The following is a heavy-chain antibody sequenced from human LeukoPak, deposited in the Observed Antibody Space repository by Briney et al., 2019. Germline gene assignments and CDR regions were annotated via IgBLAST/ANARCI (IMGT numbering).Heavy chain of an antibody. Sequence: ASVKVSCKASGYTFIDYYIHWVRQAPGQGLEWMGWINPNSGATNYAQKLQGRVTMTTDTSTSTAYMELRSLRSDDTAVYYCARGTEPIVVVPAATSFDYWGQGTLVTVSS. CDR3: ARGTEPIVVVPAATSFDY. CDR1: GYTFIDYY. D-gene: IGHD2-2*01. J-gene: IGHJ4*02. CDR2: INPNSGAT. V-gene: IGHV1-2*02.